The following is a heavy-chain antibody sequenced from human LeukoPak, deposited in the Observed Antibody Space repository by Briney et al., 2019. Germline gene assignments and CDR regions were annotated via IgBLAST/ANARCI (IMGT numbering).Heavy chain of an antibody. CDR2: ISHRGST. CDR1: GYSISSGYY. J-gene: IGHJ3*02. D-gene: IGHD2-2*01. V-gene: IGHV4-38-2*02. CDR3: ARKYCSSTSCSYGYDI. Sequence: SETLSLTCTVSGYSISSGYYWGWIRQPPGKGLDWIGTISHRGSTYYNPSLKSRVTISVDTSKSQFSLKLTSVTAADTAVYFCARKYCSSTSCSYGYDIWGQGTRVTVSS.